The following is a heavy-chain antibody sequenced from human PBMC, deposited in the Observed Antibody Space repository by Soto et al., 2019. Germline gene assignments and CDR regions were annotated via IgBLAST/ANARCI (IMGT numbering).Heavy chain of an antibody. CDR3: ARVSTRGGNDY. CDR1: GGSISSYY. D-gene: IGHD3-10*01. J-gene: IGHJ4*02. CDR2: INYSGST. Sequence: SETLSLTCTVSGGSISSYYWSWIRQPPGKGLEWIGEINYSGSTNYNPSLKSRVTISVDTSKNQFSLRLSSVTAADTAVYYCARVSTRGGNDYWGQGALVTVSS. V-gene: IGHV4-59*12.